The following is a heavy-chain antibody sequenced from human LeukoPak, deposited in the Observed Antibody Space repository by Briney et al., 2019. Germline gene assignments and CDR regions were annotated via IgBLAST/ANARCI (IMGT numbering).Heavy chain of an antibody. CDR2: MYYSGGA. D-gene: IGHD6-6*01. V-gene: IGHV4-59*01. CDR1: GGSISSYY. CDR3: ARVGSSSTFDY. J-gene: IGHJ4*02. Sequence: SETLSLTCTVSGGSISSYYWSWIRQPPGKGLEWIAYMYYSGGANYNPSLKSRVTISVDTSKNQFFLKLSSVTAADTAVYYCARVGSSSTFDYWGQGTLVTVSS.